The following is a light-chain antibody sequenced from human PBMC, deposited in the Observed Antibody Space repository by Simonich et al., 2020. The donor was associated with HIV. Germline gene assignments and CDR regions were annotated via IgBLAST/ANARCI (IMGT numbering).Light chain of an antibody. V-gene: IGLV3-25*03. CDR3: QSADSSGTWV. CDR1: ALPKQY. J-gene: IGLJ3*02. CDR2: KDS. Sequence: SYELTQPPSVSVSPGQTARITCSGDALPKQYAYWYKQKTGQAPVLVIYKDSERPSGIPERFSGSSSGTTVTLTISGVQAEDEADYYCQSADSSGTWVFGGGTKLTVL.